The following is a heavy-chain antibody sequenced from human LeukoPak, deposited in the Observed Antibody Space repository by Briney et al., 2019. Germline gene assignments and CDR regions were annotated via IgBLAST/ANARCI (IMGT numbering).Heavy chain of an antibody. D-gene: IGHD3-22*01. Sequence: GGSLRLSCVASGFTFSSYAMHWVCQAPGKRLEWVTVIWYDGSNKHYADSVKGRFTISRDNSKNTLYLQMDSLRAEDTAIYYCARAFGASSGYSVDYWGQGTLVTVSS. CDR1: GFTFSSYA. V-gene: IGHV3-33*01. J-gene: IGHJ4*02. CDR2: IWYDGSNK. CDR3: ARAFGASSGYSVDY.